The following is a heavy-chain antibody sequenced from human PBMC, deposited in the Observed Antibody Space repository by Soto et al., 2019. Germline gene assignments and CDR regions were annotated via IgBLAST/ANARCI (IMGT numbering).Heavy chain of an antibody. CDR2: IIPIFGTA. CDR1: GGTFSSYA. Sequence: ASVKVSCNASGGTFSSYAISWVRQAPGQGLEWMGGIIPIFGTANYAQKFQGRVTITADKSTSTAYMELSSLRSEDTAVYYCARGIGTMVRVYYYGMDVWGQGTTVTVSS. V-gene: IGHV1-69*06. D-gene: IGHD3-10*01. J-gene: IGHJ6*02. CDR3: ARGIGTMVRVYYYGMDV.